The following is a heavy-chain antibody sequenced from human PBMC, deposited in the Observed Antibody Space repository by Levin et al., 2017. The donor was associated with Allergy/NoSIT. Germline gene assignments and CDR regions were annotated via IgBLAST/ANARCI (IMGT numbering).Heavy chain of an antibody. CDR3: ARGHSYDTSTYTLNAFDV. CDR2: IYHSGST. D-gene: IGHD3-16*01. V-gene: IGHV4-4*02. Sequence: RTSETLSLTCAVSGGSISGRNWWTWVRQPPGKGLEWIGEIYHSGSTNYNPSLKSRVTIAVDKSKNQFSLNLGSVTAADTAVYYCARGHSYDTSTYTLNAFDVWGQGTMVTVSS. J-gene: IGHJ3*01. CDR1: GGSISGRNW.